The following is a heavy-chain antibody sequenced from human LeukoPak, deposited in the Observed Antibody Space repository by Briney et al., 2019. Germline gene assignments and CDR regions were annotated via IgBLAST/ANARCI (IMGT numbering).Heavy chain of an antibody. V-gene: IGHV4-34*01. CDR2: INHSGST. CDR1: GGSFSGYY. J-gene: IGHJ6*03. D-gene: IGHD2-15*01. Sequence: PSETLSLTCAVYGGSFSGYYWSWIRQPQEKGLEWIGEINHSGSTNYNTTPRSRVTISVDTSKNQFSLKLSSVTAADTAVYYCARAAATLTLRYYYMDVWGKGTTVTVSS. CDR3: ARAAATLTLRYYYMDV.